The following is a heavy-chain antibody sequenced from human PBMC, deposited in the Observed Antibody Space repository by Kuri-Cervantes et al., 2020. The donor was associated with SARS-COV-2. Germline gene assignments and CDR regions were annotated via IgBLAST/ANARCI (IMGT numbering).Heavy chain of an antibody. CDR1: GGSISSSSYY. CDR2: IYYSGST. J-gene: IGHJ4*02. D-gene: IGHD4-11*01. CDR3: ARAFGYSSHFDC. Sequence: SETLSLTCTVSGGSISSSSYYWGWIRQPPGKGLEWIGSIYYSGSTYYNPSLKSRVTISVDTSKNQSSLKLSSVTAADTAVYYCARAFGYSSHFDCWGQGTLVTVSS. V-gene: IGHV4-39*01.